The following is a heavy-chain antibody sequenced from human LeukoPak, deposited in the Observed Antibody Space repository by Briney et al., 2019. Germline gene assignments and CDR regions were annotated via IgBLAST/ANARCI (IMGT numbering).Heavy chain of an antibody. CDR1: GFTVSSNY. CDR3: ARGLAYKYYYDSSGYYRAY. CDR2: IYSGGST. D-gene: IGHD3-22*01. J-gene: IGHJ4*02. Sequence: TGGSLRLSCAASGFTVSSNYMSWDRQAPGKGLEWVSVIYSGGSTYYADSVKGRFTISRDNSKNTLYLQMNSLRAEDTAVYYCARGLAYKYYYDSSGYYRAYWGQGTLVTVSS. V-gene: IGHV3-66*01.